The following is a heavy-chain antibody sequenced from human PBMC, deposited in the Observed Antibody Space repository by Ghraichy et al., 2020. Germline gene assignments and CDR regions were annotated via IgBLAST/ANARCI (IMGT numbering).Heavy chain of an antibody. J-gene: IGHJ6*03. Sequence: GESLNTSCAASGLTFRSYSMNWVRQAPGKGLEWVSAIDSSSTYIYYADSVKGRFTISRDNAKNSLYLQMNSLRAEDTAVYYCARDTRAVAGARGYYYYMDVWGKGTTVTVSS. CDR1: GLTFRSYS. V-gene: IGHV3-21*01. CDR2: IDSSSTYI. D-gene: IGHD6-19*01. CDR3: ARDTRAVAGARGYYYYMDV.